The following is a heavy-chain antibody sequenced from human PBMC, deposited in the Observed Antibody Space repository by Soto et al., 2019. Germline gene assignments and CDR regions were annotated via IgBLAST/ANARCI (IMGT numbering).Heavy chain of an antibody. D-gene: IGHD2-15*01. V-gene: IGHV4-30-4*01. Sequence: LSLTCSVSGDSLSSVDYFWAWIRQPPGQALEYIGYIYKSATTYYNPSFESRVAISLDTSKSQFSLNVTSVTAADTAVYFCARGRYCLTGRCFPNWFDSWGQGTLVTVSS. CDR1: GDSLSSVDYF. J-gene: IGHJ5*01. CDR2: IYKSATT. CDR3: ARGRYCLTGRCFPNWFDS.